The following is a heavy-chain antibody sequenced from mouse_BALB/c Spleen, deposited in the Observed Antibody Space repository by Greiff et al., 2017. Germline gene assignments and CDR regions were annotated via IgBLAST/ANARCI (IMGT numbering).Heavy chain of an antibody. J-gene: IGHJ4*01. D-gene: IGHD1-2*01. CDR1: GFSLTSYG. Sequence: VKLVESGPGLVQPSQSLSITCTVSGFSLTSYGVHWVRQSPGKGLEWLGVIWSGGSTDYNAAFISRLSISKDNSKSQVFFKMNSLQANDTAIYYCARGYYGYYAMDYWGQGTSVTVSS. CDR3: ARGYYGYYAMDY. V-gene: IGHV2-2*02. CDR2: IWSGGST.